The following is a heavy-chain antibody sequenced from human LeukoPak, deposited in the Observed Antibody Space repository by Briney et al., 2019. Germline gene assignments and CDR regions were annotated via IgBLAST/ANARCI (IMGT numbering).Heavy chain of an antibody. CDR3: AKGTGYSSGWAFDY. J-gene: IGHJ4*02. Sequence: GGSLRLSCAASGFTFSSYAMTWIRQAPGKGLEWVSAISGRGDSRYYADSVKGRFTISRDNSKNTLYLQMNSLRAEDTAVYYCAKGTGYSSGWAFDYWGQGTLVTVSS. CDR1: GFTFSSYA. V-gene: IGHV3-23*01. D-gene: IGHD6-19*01. CDR2: ISGRGDSR.